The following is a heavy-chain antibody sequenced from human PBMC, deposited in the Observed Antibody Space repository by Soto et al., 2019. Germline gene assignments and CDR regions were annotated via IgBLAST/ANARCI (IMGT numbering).Heavy chain of an antibody. CDR1: GFTFSSYG. Sequence: GGSLRLSCTASGFTFSSYGMGWVRQAPGKGLQWVSTIRGDGGQTHYTDSVKGRFSISRDNSKNTVYLQMDSLRAEDTAMYYCTTEPPPLGYCSSTSCPAVDYWGQGTLVTVSS. D-gene: IGHD2-2*01. CDR3: TTEPPPLGYCSSTSCPAVDY. J-gene: IGHJ4*02. V-gene: IGHV3-23*01. CDR2: IRGDGGQT.